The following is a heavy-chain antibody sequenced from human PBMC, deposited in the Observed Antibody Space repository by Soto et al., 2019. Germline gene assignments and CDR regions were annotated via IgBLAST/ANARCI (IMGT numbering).Heavy chain of an antibody. V-gene: IGHV4-30-4*01. J-gene: IGHJ6*02. D-gene: IGHD1-1*01. CDR1: GASISSGDYY. Sequence: SETLSLTCTVSGASISSGDYYWSWIRQPPGKGLEWIGYIYYSGSTYYNPSLKSRVTMSLDTSKNQFSLKLDSVTAADTAVYYCARDPLRGPKYDHYSYGMDVWGQGTTVTVSS. CDR3: ARDPLRGPKYDHYSYGMDV. CDR2: IYYSGST.